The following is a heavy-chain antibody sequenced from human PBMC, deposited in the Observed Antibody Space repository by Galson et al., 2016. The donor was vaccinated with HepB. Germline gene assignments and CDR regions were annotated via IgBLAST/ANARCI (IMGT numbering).Heavy chain of an antibody. CDR2: ISWNSNNI. CDR3: ARDPRYNILTGYYNA. V-gene: IGHV3-9*01. CDR1: GFTFDDYT. Sequence: SLRLSCAASGFTFDDYTMHWVRQAPGRGLEWVSGISWNSNNIGYADSVKGRITISRDNAKNTLLLQMNSLRPEDTAFYYCARDPRYNILTGYYNAWGQGTLVAVSS. D-gene: IGHD3-9*01. J-gene: IGHJ5*02.